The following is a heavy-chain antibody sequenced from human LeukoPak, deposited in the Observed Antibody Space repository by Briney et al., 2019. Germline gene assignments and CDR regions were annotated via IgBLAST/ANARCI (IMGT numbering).Heavy chain of an antibody. CDR1: GFTFSSYW. V-gene: IGHV3-74*01. Sequence: GGSLRLSCAASGFTFSSYWMHWVRQAPGKGLVWVSRIYSDGSSKNYADSVKGRFTISRDNDKNTLYLQMNSLRVEAAAVYYCARGEYCSGGSCYSASFDIWGQGTMVTVSS. D-gene: IGHD2-15*01. J-gene: IGHJ3*02. CDR3: ARGEYCSGGSCYSASFDI. CDR2: IYSDGSSK.